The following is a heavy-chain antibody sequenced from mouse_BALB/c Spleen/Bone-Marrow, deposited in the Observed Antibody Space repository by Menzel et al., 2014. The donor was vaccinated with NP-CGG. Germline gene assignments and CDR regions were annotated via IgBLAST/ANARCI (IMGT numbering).Heavy chain of an antibody. CDR1: GYTFTSYW. Sequence: QVQLQQSGTELVKPGASVKLSCKASGYTFTSYWIHRVKQRPGQGLEWIGEIHPSNGRTNYSEKFKTKATLTVDKSSTTAHMQLRSLTSEDSAVYYCARGTARAMMDYWGQGTSVTVSS. CDR3: ARGTARAMMDY. CDR2: IHPSNGRT. V-gene: IGHV1S81*02. J-gene: IGHJ4*01. D-gene: IGHD3-2*01.